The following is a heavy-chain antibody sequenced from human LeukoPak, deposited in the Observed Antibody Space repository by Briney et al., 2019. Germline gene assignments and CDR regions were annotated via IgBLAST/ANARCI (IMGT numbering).Heavy chain of an antibody. CDR2: INPSSGDT. D-gene: IGHD2-15*01. V-gene: IGHV1-2*06. CDR3: ARGVEVPDFDY. CDR1: GYTFTGYY. Sequence: ASVKVPCKASGYTFTGYYMHWVRQAPGQGLEWMGRINPSSGDTNYAQKFQGRVTMTRDTSISTAYMELRRLRSDDTAVYYCARGVEVPDFDYWGQGTLVTVSS. J-gene: IGHJ4*02.